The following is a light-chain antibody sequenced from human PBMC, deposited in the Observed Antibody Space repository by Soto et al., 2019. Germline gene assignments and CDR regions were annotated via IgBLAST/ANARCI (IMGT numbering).Light chain of an antibody. Sequence: DIQMTQSPSTLSASVGDRVTITCRASQSISSWLAWYQQKPGKAPKLLIYDASSLESGVPSRFSGSGSGTEFTLTIRSLQPDDFATDYCQQYNSYPYTFGQGTKLEIK. CDR1: QSISSW. J-gene: IGKJ2*01. CDR3: QQYNSYPYT. V-gene: IGKV1-5*01. CDR2: DAS.